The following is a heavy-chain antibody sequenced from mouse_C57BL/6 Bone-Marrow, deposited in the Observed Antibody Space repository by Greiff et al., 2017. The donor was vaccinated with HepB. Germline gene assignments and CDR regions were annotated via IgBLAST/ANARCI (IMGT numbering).Heavy chain of an antibody. CDR3: AGLLLRYY. D-gene: IGHD1-1*01. Sequence: QVQLQQPGAELVRPGTSVKLSCKASGYTFTSYWMHWVKQRPGQGLEWIGVIDPSDSYTNYNQKFKGKATLTVDTSSSTAYMQLSSLTSEDSAVYYCAGLLLRYYWGQGTTLTVSS. J-gene: IGHJ2*01. CDR2: IDPSDSYT. V-gene: IGHV1-59*01. CDR1: GYTFTSYW.